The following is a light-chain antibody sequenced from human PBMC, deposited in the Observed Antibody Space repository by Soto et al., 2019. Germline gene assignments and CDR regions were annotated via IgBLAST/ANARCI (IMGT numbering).Light chain of an antibody. V-gene: IGKV3-11*01. CDR3: QQRSNWPST. Sequence: EIVLTQTPVTPSLSPGERATLSCRASQSVRSYLAWYQQKPGQAPRLLIYDAFKRATGIPARFSGSGSGTDFTLTISSLEPADFAVYYCQQRSNWPSTFGGGTKVEIK. CDR2: DAF. CDR1: QSVRSY. J-gene: IGKJ4*01.